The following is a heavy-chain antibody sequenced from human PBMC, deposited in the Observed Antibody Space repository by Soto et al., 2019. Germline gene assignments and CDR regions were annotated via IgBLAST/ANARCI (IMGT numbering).Heavy chain of an antibody. V-gene: IGHV3-7*05. J-gene: IGHJ3*02. CDR1: GFTLSMYW. CDR3: ARDVSPGSSSLYLDAFDI. Sequence: EVQLEESGGGLVQPGGSLRLSCAASGFTLSMYWMTWVRQAPGRGLEWVANIKQDGSKKSYLDSVRGRFTISRDNVMNSLYLQMDSLRAEDTALYYCARDVSPGSSSLYLDAFDIWGQGTMVIVSS. D-gene: IGHD6-13*01. CDR2: IKQDGSKK.